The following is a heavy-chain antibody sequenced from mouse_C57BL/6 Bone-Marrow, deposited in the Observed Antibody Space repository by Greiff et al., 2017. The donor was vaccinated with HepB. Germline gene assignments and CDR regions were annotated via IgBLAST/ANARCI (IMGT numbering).Heavy chain of an antibody. CDR3: ARDRSNYQGCYAMDY. CDR2: ISDGGSYT. CDR1: GFTFSSYA. J-gene: IGHJ4*01. V-gene: IGHV5-4*01. D-gene: IGHD2-5*01. Sequence: EVQVVESGGGLVKPGGSLKLSCAASGFTFSSYAMSWVRQTPEKRLEWVATISDGGSYTYYPDNVKGRFTISRDNAKNNLYLQMSQLKSEDTAMYYCARDRSNYQGCYAMDYWGQGTSVTVSS.